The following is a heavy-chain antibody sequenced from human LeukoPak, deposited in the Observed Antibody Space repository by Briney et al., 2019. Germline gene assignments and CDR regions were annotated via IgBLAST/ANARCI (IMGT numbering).Heavy chain of an antibody. V-gene: IGHV3-23*01. CDR1: GFTFSSYA. Sequence: GGSLRLSCAASGFTFSSYAMGWVRQAPGKGLEWVSAISGSGCSTYYADSVKGRFTISRVNSKNTLYLQMNSLRAEDTAVYYCAKAPTVTTYYYYYYMDVWGKGTTVTVSS. CDR3: AKAPTVTTYYYYYYMDV. D-gene: IGHD4-11*01. CDR2: ISGSGCST. J-gene: IGHJ6*03.